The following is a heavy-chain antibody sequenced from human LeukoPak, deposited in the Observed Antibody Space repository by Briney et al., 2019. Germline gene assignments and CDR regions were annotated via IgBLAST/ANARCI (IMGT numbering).Heavy chain of an antibody. CDR1: GFTFSSYA. V-gene: IGHV3-48*01. CDR2: ISSSSSTI. CDR3: ARGERARYDFWSGYPPYYFDY. Sequence: GGSLRLSCAASGFTFSSYAMSWVRQAPGKGLEWVSYISSSSSTIYYADSVKGRFTISRDNAKNSLYLQMNSLRAEDTAVYYCARGERARYDFWSGYPPYYFDYWGQGTLVTVSS. J-gene: IGHJ4*02. D-gene: IGHD3-3*01.